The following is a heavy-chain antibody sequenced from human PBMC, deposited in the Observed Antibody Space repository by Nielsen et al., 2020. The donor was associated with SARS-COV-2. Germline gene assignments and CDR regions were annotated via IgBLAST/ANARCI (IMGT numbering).Heavy chain of an antibody. CDR2: ISGSGGST. CDR1: GFTFSSYA. V-gene: IGHV3-23*01. J-gene: IGHJ4*02. D-gene: IGHD1-26*01. CDR3: AKDSSVGATPDY. Sequence: GESLKISCAASGFTFSSYAMSWVRQAPGKGLEWVSAISGSGGSTYYADSVKGRFTISRDNSKNTLYLQMNSLRAEDTAVYYCAKDSSVGATPDYWGQGTLVTVSS.